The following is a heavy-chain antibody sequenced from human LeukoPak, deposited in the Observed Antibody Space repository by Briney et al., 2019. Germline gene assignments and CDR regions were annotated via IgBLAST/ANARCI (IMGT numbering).Heavy chain of an antibody. V-gene: IGHV1-2*02. J-gene: IGHJ4*02. CDR3: ARDSGSGSYYLVDHTTYYFDY. CDR2: INPNSGGT. Sequence: ASVKVSCKASGYTFTSYGISWVRQAPGQGLEWMGWINPNSGGTNYAQKFQGRVTMTRDTSISTAYMELSRLRSDDTAVYYCARDSGSGSYYLVDHTTYYFDYWGQGTLVTVSS. D-gene: IGHD3-10*01. CDR1: GYTFTSYG.